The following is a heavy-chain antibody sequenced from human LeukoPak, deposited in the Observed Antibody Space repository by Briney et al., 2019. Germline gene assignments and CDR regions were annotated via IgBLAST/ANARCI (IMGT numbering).Heavy chain of an antibody. Sequence: ASVKVSCKASGYTFTSYGISWVRQAPGQGLEWMGWINPNSGGTNYAQKFQGWVTMTRDTSISTAYMELSRLRSDDTAVYYRARVPSSSWSNFDYWGQGTLVTVSS. D-gene: IGHD6-13*01. CDR3: ARVPSSSWSNFDY. CDR1: GYTFTSYG. J-gene: IGHJ4*02. CDR2: INPNSGGT. V-gene: IGHV1-2*04.